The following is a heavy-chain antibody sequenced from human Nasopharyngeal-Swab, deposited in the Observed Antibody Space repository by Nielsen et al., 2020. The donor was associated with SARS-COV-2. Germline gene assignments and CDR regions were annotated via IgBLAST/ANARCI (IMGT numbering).Heavy chain of an antibody. CDR2: IKQDGSGS. D-gene: IGHD6-13*01. J-gene: IGHJ4*02. CDR1: GFTFSKFY. CDR3: ARGGSSFPFDY. V-gene: IGHV3-7*01. Sequence: GESLKLSCAASGFTFSKFYMSWVRQAAGKGLEWVANIKQDGSGSYYVDSVKGRFTISRDDANNSLYLQMNSLRAGDTGVYYCARGGSSFPFDYWGPGTLVTVSS.